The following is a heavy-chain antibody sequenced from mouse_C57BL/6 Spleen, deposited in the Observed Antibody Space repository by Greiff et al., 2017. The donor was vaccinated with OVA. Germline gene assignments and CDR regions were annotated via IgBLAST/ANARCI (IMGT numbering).Heavy chain of an antibody. CDR1: GFTIKDYY. Sequence: EVQLVESGAELVKPGASVKLSCTASGFTIKDYYMDWVKQRTEQGLEWIGRIDPEDGETKYDQKFKGKATITADTSSNTAYLQLSSLTSEDTAVYYCSRTALYYDFDFAYWGHGTPLPVSS. J-gene: IGHJ2*01. CDR2: IDPEDGET. CDR3: SRTALYYDFDFAY. V-gene: IGHV14-2*01. D-gene: IGHD2-4*01.